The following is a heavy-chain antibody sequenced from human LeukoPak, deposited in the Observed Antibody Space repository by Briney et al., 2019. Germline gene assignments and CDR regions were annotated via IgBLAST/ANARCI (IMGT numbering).Heavy chain of an antibody. D-gene: IGHD3-22*01. V-gene: IGHV1-18*01. CDR2: ISAYNGNT. J-gene: IGHJ4*02. Sequence: ASVKVSCKASGYTFTSYGISWVRQAPGQGLEWMGWISAYNGNTNYAQKLQGRITMTTDTSTSTAYMELRSLRSDDTAVYYCARVSGDDSSGYYSFDYWGQGTLVTVSS. CDR1: GYTFTSYG. CDR3: ARVSGDDSSGYYSFDY.